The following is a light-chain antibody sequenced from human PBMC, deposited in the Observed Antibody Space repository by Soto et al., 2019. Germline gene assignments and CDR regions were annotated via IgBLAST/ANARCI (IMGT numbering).Light chain of an antibody. J-gene: IGLJ3*02. V-gene: IGLV4-69*01. CDR2: LNNDGSH. Sequence: QLVLTQSPSASASLGASVKLICTLSSGHSTYAIAWHQQQPEKGPRYLMKLNNDGSHTKGDGIPDRFSGSSSGAERYLTISSLQSEDEADYYCQTWVTGPPWVFGGGTKLTVL. CDR1: SGHSTYA. CDR3: QTWVTGPPWV.